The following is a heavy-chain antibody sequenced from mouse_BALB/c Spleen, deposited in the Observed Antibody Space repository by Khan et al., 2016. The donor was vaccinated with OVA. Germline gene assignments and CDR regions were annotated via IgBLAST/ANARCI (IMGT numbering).Heavy chain of an antibody. J-gene: IGHJ3*01. V-gene: IGHV1-77*01. CDR1: GYTSTDYY. D-gene: IGHD1-2*01. Sequence: QVRLQQSGAELARPGASVKLSCKASGYTSTDYYINWVKQRTGQGLEWIGEISPGSGDTYYNEKFKGKATLTADKSSTTAYMQLSSLTSEASAVYFCARRNYFGYTFAYWGQGTLVTVSA. CDR2: ISPGSGDT. CDR3: ARRNYFGYTFAY.